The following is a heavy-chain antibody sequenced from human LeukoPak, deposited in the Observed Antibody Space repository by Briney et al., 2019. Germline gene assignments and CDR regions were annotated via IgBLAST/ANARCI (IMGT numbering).Heavy chain of an antibody. J-gene: IGHJ4*02. CDR2: INPNSGDT. D-gene: IGHD2-2*01. Sequence: PLASVTVSCEASAYTFTGQYLHWVRQAPGQGLEWMGWINPNSGDTNFAQQFQGRVTLTRDTSISTAYMELSRLRSDDTAVYYCARDLLVVVPAARFDYWGQGTLVTVSS. CDR1: AYTFTGQY. CDR3: ARDLLVVVPAARFDY. V-gene: IGHV1-2*02.